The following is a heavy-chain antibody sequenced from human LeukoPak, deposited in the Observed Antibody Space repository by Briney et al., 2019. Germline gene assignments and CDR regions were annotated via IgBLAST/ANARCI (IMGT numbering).Heavy chain of an antibody. CDR1: GGTFSSYA. CDR3: ARDTFVYGDYVRYFDY. D-gene: IGHD4-17*01. J-gene: IGHJ4*02. Sequence: SVKVSCKASGGTFSSYAISWVRQAPGQGLEWMGGIIPIFGTANYAQKFQGRVTITADESTSTAYMELRSLRSDDTAVYYCARDTFVYGDYVRYFDYWGQGTLVTVSS. CDR2: IIPIFGTA. V-gene: IGHV1-69*13.